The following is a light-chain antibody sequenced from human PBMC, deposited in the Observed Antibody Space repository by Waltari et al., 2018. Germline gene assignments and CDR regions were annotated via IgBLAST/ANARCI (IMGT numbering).Light chain of an antibody. CDR3: QQRSNWALT. Sequence: EIVLTQSPATLSLSPGERATIPCRASQSVYGSLSWHQHKPGQAPRLLIFDASKRATGIPARFSGSGSETDFTLTISSLEPEDFAIYYCQQRSNWALTFGGGTKVEIK. V-gene: IGKV3-11*01. CDR2: DAS. CDR1: QSVYGS. J-gene: IGKJ4*01.